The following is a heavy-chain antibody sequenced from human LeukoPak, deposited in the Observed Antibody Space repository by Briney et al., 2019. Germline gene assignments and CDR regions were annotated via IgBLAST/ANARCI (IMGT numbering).Heavy chain of an antibody. D-gene: IGHD6-19*01. CDR1: GFTFSSYG. CDR2: ILYDGSNK. J-gene: IGHJ6*03. CDR3: ARLTGWDNYYSYMDV. V-gene: IGHV3-30*02. Sequence: PGGSLRLSCAASGFTFSSYGMYWVRQAPSKGLEWVASILYDGSNKFYLDSVKGRFTISRDNSRNTVYLQMNSLRAEDTAVYYCARLTGWDNYYSYMDVWGKGTTVTVSS.